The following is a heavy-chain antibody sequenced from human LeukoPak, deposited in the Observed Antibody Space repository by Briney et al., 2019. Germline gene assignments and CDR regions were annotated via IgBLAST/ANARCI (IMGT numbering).Heavy chain of an antibody. CDR2: IWYDGSNK. Sequence: TGGSLRLSCAASGFTFSSYGMLWVRQAPGKGLEWVAVIWYDGSNKYYADSVKGRFTISRDNSKNTLYLQMNSLRAEDTSVYYCARGDIYYYGSGIVDYWGQGTLVTVSS. CDR3: ARGDIYYYGSGIVDY. V-gene: IGHV3-33*01. D-gene: IGHD3-10*01. J-gene: IGHJ4*02. CDR1: GFTFSSYG.